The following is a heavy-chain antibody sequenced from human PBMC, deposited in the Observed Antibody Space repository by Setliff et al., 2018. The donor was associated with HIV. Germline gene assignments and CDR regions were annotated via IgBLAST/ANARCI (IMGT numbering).Heavy chain of an antibody. V-gene: IGHV1-3*01. Sequence: WASVKVSCKASGYTFTNYAIHWVRQAPGQRLEWMGWINAGYGNTKYSQKFQGRVTITRDTSATTAYMELSSLTSEDTAVYYCARLREYYSYGMDVWGQGTTVTVSS. CDR3: ARLREYYSYGMDV. CDR1: GYTFTNYA. J-gene: IGHJ6*02. CDR2: INAGYGNT.